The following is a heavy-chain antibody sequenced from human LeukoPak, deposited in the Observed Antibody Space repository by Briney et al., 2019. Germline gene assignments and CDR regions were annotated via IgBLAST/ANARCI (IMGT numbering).Heavy chain of an antibody. D-gene: IGHD6-19*01. CDR3: ASPSSGQSFDI. CDR2: ISTSSDTI. V-gene: IGHV3-48*01. CDR1: GFTFSTYS. J-gene: IGHJ3*02. Sequence: TGGSLRLSCAAAGFTFSTYSMDWVRQTPGKGLEWLSHISTSSDTIYYADSVKGRFTISRDNAKDSLYLQMHSLRAEDTAVYYCASPSSGQSFDIWGQGTMVTVSS.